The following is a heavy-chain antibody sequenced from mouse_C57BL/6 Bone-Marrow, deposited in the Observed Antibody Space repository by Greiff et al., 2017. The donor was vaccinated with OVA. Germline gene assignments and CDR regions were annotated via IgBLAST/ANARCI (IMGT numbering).Heavy chain of an antibody. CDR3: ARHGGWLRRRFAY. CDR1: GFTFSSYG. V-gene: IGHV5-6*01. J-gene: IGHJ3*01. CDR2: ISSGGSYT. Sequence: EVQVVESGGDLVKPGGSLKLSCAASGFTFSSYGMSWVRQTPDKRLEWVATISSGGSYTYYTDSVKGRFTISRDNAKNTMYLQMSSLKYEDTAMYYCARHGGWLRRRFAYWGQGTLVTVSA. D-gene: IGHD2-2*01.